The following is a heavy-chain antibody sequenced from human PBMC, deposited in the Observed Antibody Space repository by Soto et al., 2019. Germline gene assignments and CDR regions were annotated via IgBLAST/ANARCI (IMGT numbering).Heavy chain of an antibody. V-gene: IGHV4-39*01. Sequence: PSETLSLTCTVSGGSISSSSYYWGWIRQPPGKGLEWIGSIYYSGSTYYNPSLKSRVTISVDTSKNQFSLKLSSVTAADTAVYYCARLREANCISTSCYGGPPDLFAPWGQGTLVIVSS. CDR2: IYYSGST. J-gene: IGHJ5*02. CDR1: GGSISSSSYY. D-gene: IGHD2-2*01. CDR3: ARLREANCISTSCYGGPPDLFAP.